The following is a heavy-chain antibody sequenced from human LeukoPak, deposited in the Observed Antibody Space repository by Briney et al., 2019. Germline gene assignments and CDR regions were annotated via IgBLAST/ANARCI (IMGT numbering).Heavy chain of an antibody. CDR3: AKPYSGYENFDY. V-gene: IGHV3-23*01. CDR1: GFTFSSYA. J-gene: IGHJ4*02. Sequence: PGGSLRLSCAASGFTFSSYAMSWVRQAPGKGLEWVSAISGSGGGTYYADSVKGRFTISRDNSKNTLYLQMNSLRAEDTAVYYCAKPYSGYENFDYWGQGTLVTVSS. CDR2: ISGSGGGT. D-gene: IGHD5-12*01.